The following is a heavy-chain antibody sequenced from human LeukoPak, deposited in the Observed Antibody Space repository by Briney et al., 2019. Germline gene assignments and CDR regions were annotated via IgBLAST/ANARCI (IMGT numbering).Heavy chain of an antibody. Sequence: PGGSLRLSCAASGFTFSSYSMNWIRQAPGKGLEWISFISSSSSTIYYADSVKGRFTISRDNAKNSLYLQMNCLRAEDTAVYYCARDRGGAGWPYFDYWGQGILVTVSS. D-gene: IGHD3-10*01. CDR3: ARDRGGAGWPYFDY. CDR2: ISSSSSTI. J-gene: IGHJ4*02. CDR1: GFTFSSYS. V-gene: IGHV3-48*01.